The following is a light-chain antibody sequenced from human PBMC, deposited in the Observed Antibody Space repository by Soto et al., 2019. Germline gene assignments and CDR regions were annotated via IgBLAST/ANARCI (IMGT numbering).Light chain of an antibody. J-gene: IGKJ1*01. CDR1: QSISSY. CDR3: QQSCSTPRT. CDR2: AAS. Sequence: DIQMTQSPSSRSASVGDRVTITCRASQSISSYLNWYQQKPGKAPKLLIYAASSLQSGVPSRFSGSGSGTDFTLTISSLQPEDFATYYCQQSCSTPRTCGQGTKVDIK. V-gene: IGKV1-39*01.